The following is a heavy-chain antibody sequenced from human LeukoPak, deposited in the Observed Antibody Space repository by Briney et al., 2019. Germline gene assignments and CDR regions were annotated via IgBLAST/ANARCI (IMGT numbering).Heavy chain of an antibody. CDR3: ARGSGEDGDYVY. V-gene: IGHV4-59*01. J-gene: IGHJ4*02. Sequence: SETLSLTCTVSGGSISSYYWSWIRQPPGKGLEWIGYIYYSGCTNYNPSLKSRVTISVDTSKNQFSLKLSSVTAADTAVYYCARGSGEDGDYVYWGQGTLVTVSS. CDR1: GGSISSYY. CDR2: IYYSGCT. D-gene: IGHD4-17*01.